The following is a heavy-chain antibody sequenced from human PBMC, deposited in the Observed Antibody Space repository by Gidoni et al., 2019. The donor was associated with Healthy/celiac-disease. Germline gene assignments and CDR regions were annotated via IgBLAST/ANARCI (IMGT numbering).Heavy chain of an antibody. Sequence: EVQLVESGGGLVQPGGSLRLSCAASGFTFSSYEMNWVRQAPGKGLEWVSYISSSGSTIYYADSVKGRFTISRDNAKNSLYLQMNSLRAEDTAVYYCARERTVVTRFDYWGQGTLVTVSS. D-gene: IGHD2-15*01. CDR2: ISSSGSTI. V-gene: IGHV3-48*03. CDR1: GFTFSSYE. J-gene: IGHJ4*02. CDR3: ARERTVVTRFDY.